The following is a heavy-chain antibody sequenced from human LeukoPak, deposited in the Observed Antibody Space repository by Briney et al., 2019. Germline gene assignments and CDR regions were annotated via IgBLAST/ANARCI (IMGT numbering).Heavy chain of an antibody. J-gene: IGHJ6*02. CDR2: ISSSSSYI. CDR1: GFTFSSYS. V-gene: IGHV3-21*01. Sequence: PGGSLRLSCAASGFTFSSYSMNWVRQAPGKGLEWVSSISSSSSYIYYADSVKGRFTISRDNAKNSLYLQMNSLRAEDTAVYYCARDAYTAMVVQYYYGMDVWGQGTTVTVSS. D-gene: IGHD5-18*01. CDR3: ARDAYTAMVVQYYYGMDV.